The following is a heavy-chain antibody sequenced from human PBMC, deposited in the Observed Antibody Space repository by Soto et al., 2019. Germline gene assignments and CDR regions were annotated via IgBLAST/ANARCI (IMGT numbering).Heavy chain of an antibody. CDR1: GFTFRNYD. J-gene: IGHJ6*02. V-gene: IGHV3-13*05. D-gene: IGHD1-1*01. CDR2: ISAAGDP. Sequence: EVQLVESGGGLVQPGGSLRLSCEASGFTFRNYDMHWVRQGTGKGLEWVSGISAAGDPDYADSVEGRFTISRENAQNSFFLQMNSPTVGDTAVYYCATTDRDFYGVDVWGQGTTVIASS. CDR3: ATTDRDFYGVDV.